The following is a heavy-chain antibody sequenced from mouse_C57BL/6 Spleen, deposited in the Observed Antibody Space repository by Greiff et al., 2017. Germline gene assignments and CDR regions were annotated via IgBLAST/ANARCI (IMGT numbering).Heavy chain of an antibody. CDR1: GYTFTSYW. J-gene: IGHJ4*01. V-gene: IGHV1-50*01. CDR2: IDPSDSYT. CDR3: ARSAVVDYAMDY. Sequence: VQLQQSGAELVKPGASVKLSCKASGYTFTSYWMQWVKQRPGQGLEWIGEIDPSDSYTNYNQKFKGKATLTVDTSSSTAYMQLSSLTSEDSAVYYCARSAVVDYAMDYWGQGTSVTVSS. D-gene: IGHD1-1*01.